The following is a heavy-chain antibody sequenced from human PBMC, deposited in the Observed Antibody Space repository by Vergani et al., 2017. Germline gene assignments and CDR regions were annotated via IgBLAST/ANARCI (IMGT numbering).Heavy chain of an antibody. CDR2: IYNSGST. Sequence: QVQLQESGPGLLKPSQTLSLTCTVSGGSLSSGSYYWSWVRQRPGKGLEWIGYIYNSGSTYYNPSLTSRVAISVDTSKNQFSLKVTSVTAADTAVYFCARQRPGSGWSPGDFDDWGQGILVTVSS. CDR3: ARQRPGSGWSPGDFDD. J-gene: IGHJ4*02. CDR1: GGSLSSGSYY. V-gene: IGHV4-30-4*01. D-gene: IGHD6-19*01.